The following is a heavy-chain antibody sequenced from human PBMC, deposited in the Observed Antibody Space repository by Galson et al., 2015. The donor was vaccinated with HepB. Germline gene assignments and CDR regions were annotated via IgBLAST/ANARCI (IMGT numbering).Heavy chain of an antibody. CDR2: IIPILGIA. J-gene: IGHJ5*02. D-gene: IGHD3-22*01. CDR1: GGTFSSYT. CDR3: ARNGGYYYDSSGGVGWFDP. Sequence: SGAEVKKPGPSVKVSCKASGGTFSSYTISWVRQAPGQGLEWMGRIIPILGIANYAQKFQGRVTITADKSTSTAYMELSSLRSEDTAVYYCARNGGYYYDSSGGVGWFDPWGQGTLVTVSS. V-gene: IGHV1-69*02.